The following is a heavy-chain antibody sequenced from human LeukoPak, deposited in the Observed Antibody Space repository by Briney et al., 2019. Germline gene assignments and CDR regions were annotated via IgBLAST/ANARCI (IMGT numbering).Heavy chain of an antibody. CDR2: IWYDGTNK. D-gene: IGHD4-17*01. CDR3: ARATVTRWFDP. Sequence: GGSLRLSCAASGFAFSSFGMHWVRQAPGKGLEWVAVIWYDGTNKYYADSVKGRFTISRDNSKYMLYLQMNSLRAEDTAVYYCARATVTRWFDPWGQGTLVTVSS. J-gene: IGHJ5*02. V-gene: IGHV3-33*01. CDR1: GFAFSSFG.